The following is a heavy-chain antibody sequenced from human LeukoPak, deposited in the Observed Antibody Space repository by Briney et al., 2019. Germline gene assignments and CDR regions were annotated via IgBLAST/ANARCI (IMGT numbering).Heavy chain of an antibody. D-gene: IGHD4-17*01. CDR1: GYSLSSDYY. Sequence: SETLSLTCAVSGYSLSSDYYWGWIRQPPGKGLEYIGSIYHRVSIYYNPSLKSRVTISVDTSKNQFSLKLSSVTAADTAVYFCARRVTVTTDYFDYWGQGTLVTVSS. CDR3: ARRVTVTTDYFDY. J-gene: IGHJ4*02. V-gene: IGHV4-38-2*01. CDR2: IYHRVSI.